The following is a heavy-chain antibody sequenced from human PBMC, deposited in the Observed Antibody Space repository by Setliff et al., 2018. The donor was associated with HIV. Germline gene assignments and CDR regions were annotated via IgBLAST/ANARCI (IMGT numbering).Heavy chain of an antibody. CDR1: GFSLSTSGVG. Sequence: TLSLTLTCTFSGFSLSTSGVGVGWIRQPPGKALEWLALIYWDDDKRYSPSLKSRLTITMDTSKNQVVLTMTTMDPVDNATYYCAHSEDREYYFDYWGQGTLVTVSS. J-gene: IGHJ4*02. CDR2: IYWDDDK. D-gene: IGHD2-15*01. V-gene: IGHV2-5*02. CDR3: AHSEDREYYFDY.